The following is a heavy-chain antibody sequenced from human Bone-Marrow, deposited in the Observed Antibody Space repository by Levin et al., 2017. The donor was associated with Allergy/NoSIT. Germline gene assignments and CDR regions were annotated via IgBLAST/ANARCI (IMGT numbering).Heavy chain of an antibody. CDR1: GFTFRNYA. CDR2: ISYDGSHK. Sequence: GGSLRLSCAASGFTFRNYAMHWVRQAPGKGLEWVAVISYDGSHKYHADSGRFTISRDNSKNTVSLQMNSLRPEDTAVYYCAKEPWEIQFFKFYGMDVWGQGTTVTVSS. D-gene: IGHD5-24*01. J-gene: IGHJ6*02. CDR3: AKEPWEIQFFKFYGMDV. V-gene: IGHV3-30*18.